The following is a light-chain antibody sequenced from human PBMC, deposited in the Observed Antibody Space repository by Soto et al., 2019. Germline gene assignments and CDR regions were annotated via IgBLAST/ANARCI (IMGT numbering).Light chain of an antibody. J-gene: IGKJ4*02. Sequence: DLQMTQSPSTLSASVGDRVTITCRASQSLGDWLAWYQQKPGTAPKVLIYRASSLEDGVPSRFSGIGSGTDFTLSICSLHPLDFATYYCQQYIDTTLTFGGGTRVEVK. CDR2: RAS. V-gene: IGKV1-5*03. CDR1: QSLGDW. CDR3: QQYIDTTLT.